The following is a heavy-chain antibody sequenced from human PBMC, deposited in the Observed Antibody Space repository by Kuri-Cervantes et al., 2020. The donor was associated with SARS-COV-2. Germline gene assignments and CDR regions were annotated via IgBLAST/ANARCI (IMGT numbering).Heavy chain of an antibody. J-gene: IGHJ4*02. CDR3: ARGSWNYPFDY. CDR1: GGSISSYY. CDR2: IYYSGST. D-gene: IGHD1-7*01. V-gene: IGHV4-59*01. Sequence: SETLSLTCTVSGGSISSYYWSWIRQPPGKGLEWIGYIYYSGSTNYNPSPKSRVTISVDTSKNQFSLKLSSVTAADTAVYYCARGSWNYPFDYWGQGTLVTVSS.